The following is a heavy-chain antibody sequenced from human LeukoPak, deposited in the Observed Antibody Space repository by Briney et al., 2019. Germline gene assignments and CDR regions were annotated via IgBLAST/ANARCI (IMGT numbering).Heavy chain of an antibody. CDR2: IYHSGST. CDR1: GGSISNYY. Sequence: SETLSLTCIVSGGSISNYYWSWIRQPPGKGLEWIGYIYHSGSTDNNPSLKSRVTISLDTSKNQFSLKLSSVTAADTAVYYCARVGNWNYSHYYMDVWSKGTTVTVSS. D-gene: IGHD1-7*01. CDR3: ARVGNWNYSHYYMDV. J-gene: IGHJ6*03. V-gene: IGHV4-59*01.